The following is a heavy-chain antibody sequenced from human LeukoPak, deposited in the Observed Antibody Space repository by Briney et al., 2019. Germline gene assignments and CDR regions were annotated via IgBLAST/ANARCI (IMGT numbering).Heavy chain of an antibody. CDR1: GGSISSSSYY. CDR2: IYYSGST. J-gene: IGHJ5*02. D-gene: IGHD1-26*01. CDR3: AGNSGSYYAPNSSGRGRNNWFDP. Sequence: SETLSLTCTVSGGSISSSSYYWGWIRQPPGKGLEWIGSIYYSGSTYYNPSLKSRVTISVDTSKNQFSLKLSSVTAADTAVYYCAGNSGSYYAPNSSGRGRNNWFDPWGQGTLVTVSS. V-gene: IGHV4-39*07.